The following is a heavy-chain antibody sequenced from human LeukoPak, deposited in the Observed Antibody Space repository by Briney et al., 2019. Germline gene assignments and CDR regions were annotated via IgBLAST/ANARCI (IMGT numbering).Heavy chain of an antibody. J-gene: IGHJ6*02. CDR3: AAVQYPYYYDGYGMDV. V-gene: IGHV4-31*03. D-gene: IGHD3-22*01. Sequence: SQTLSLTCTVSGGSISSGGYYWSWIRQHPGKGLEWIGYIYYSGSTYYNPSLKSRVTISVDTSKNQFSLKLSSVTAADTAVYYCAAVQYPYYYDGYGMDVWGQGTTATVSS. CDR1: GGSISSGGYY. CDR2: IYYSGST.